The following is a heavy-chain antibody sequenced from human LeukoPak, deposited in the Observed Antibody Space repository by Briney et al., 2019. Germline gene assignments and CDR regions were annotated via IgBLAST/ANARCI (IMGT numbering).Heavy chain of an antibody. CDR3: ARRGASIVVSGTRRSFDD. J-gene: IGHJ4*02. D-gene: IGHD6-19*01. V-gene: IGHV4-39*01. CDR2: IFYSGTT. Sequence: SETQPLTCTVSGGSISSNNYYWDWIRQPPGKGLDWIGSIFYSGTTYHNPSLKSRVTISVDTSKNQFSLRLTSVTAADTAVYYCARRGASIVVSGTRRSFDDWGQGTLVTVSS. CDR1: GGSISSNNYY.